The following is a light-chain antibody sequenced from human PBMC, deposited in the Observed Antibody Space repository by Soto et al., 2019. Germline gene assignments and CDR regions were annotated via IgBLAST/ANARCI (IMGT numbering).Light chain of an antibody. J-gene: IGKJ4*01. CDR1: RSISTN. V-gene: IGKV3-15*01. CDR3: QPHNNWPGVT. Sequence: EIVLTQSPATLSVSPGERVTLSCRASRSISTNLAWYQQKPGQAPRLLIYGASTIATGIPARFSGSGSGTEFTLTISSLQSEDFAVNYCQPHNNWPGVTFGGGTKVEIK. CDR2: GAS.